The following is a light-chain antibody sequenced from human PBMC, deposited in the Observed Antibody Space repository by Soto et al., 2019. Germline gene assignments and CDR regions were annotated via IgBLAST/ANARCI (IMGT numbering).Light chain of an antibody. CDR1: SSDVGAYNY. Sequence: QSALTQPPSAAGSPGQSVTISCTGTSSDVGAYNYVSWYQQYPGKAHQLMIYEVSKRTSGVPDRFSGSKSGKTASLTVSGLQTEDEADYYCTSYAGSDIWVFGGGTKVTVL. J-gene: IGLJ3*02. CDR2: EVS. CDR3: TSYAGSDIWV. V-gene: IGLV2-8*01.